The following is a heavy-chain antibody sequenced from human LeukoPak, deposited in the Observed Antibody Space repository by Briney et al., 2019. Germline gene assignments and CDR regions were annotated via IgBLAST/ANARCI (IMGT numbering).Heavy chain of an antibody. Sequence: ASVKVSCKASGYTFTASYIHWVRLAPGQGLEWMGWMNPNSGDIHYAQKFQGRVTMTRDTSISTAYMDLSRLGSDDTAVYYCARGGYDILTGSYRVRYYFDYWGQGTLSPSPQ. CDR1: GYTFTASY. D-gene: IGHD3-9*01. CDR2: MNPNSGDI. J-gene: IGHJ4*02. V-gene: IGHV1-2*02. CDR3: ARGGYDILTGSYRVRYYFDY.